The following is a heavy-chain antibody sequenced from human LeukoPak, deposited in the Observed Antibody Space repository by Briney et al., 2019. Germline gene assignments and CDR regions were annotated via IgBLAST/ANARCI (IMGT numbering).Heavy chain of an antibody. CDR2: ISSSSSYI. CDR1: GFTFSSYS. V-gene: IGHV3-21*01. J-gene: IGHJ3*02. Sequence: KAGGSLRLSCAASGFTFSSYSMNWVRQAPGKGLEWVSSISSSSSYIYYADSVKGRFTISRDNSKNTLYLQMNSLRAEDTAVYYCARDHLVKYQLLRHDAFDIWGQGTMVTVSS. CDR3: ARDHLVKYQLLRHDAFDI. D-gene: IGHD2-2*01.